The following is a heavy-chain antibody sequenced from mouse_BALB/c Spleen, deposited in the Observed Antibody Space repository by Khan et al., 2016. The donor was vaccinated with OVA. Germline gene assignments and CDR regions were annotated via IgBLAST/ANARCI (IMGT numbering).Heavy chain of an antibody. Sequence: QAQRQQSGAELVKPGASVKLSCKASGYTFTSYDINWVRQRPEQGLEWIGWMFPGDGSTKYNENFKGKATLTTDKSSSTAYMQLSRLTSEDSGAYFCARGGYGGFAYWGQGTLVTVSA. CDR2: MFPGDGST. CDR1: GYTFTSYD. CDR3: ARGGYGGFAY. J-gene: IGHJ3*01. V-gene: IGHV1-85*01. D-gene: IGHD2-14*01.